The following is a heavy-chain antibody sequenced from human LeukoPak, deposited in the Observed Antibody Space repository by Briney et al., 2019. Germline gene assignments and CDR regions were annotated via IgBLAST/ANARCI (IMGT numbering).Heavy chain of an antibody. D-gene: IGHD2-21*02. Sequence: GGSLRLSCAVSGFSFTYAWMSWVRQAPGKGLEWVSAISGSGGSTYYADSVKGRFTISRDNSKNTLYLQMNSLRAEDTAVYYCAKDPTYYCGGDCYPHWGQGTLVTVSS. V-gene: IGHV3-23*01. J-gene: IGHJ4*02. CDR2: ISGSGGST. CDR1: GFSFTYAW. CDR3: AKDPTYYCGGDCYPH.